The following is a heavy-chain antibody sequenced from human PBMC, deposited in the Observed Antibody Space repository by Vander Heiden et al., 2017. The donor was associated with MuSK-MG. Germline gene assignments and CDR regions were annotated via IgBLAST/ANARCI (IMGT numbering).Heavy chain of an antibody. CDR2: ISGSGGGT. J-gene: IGHJ4*02. CDR3: ATGGLQLEFDY. CDR1: GFTFSTYA. D-gene: IGHD6-13*01. Sequence: EVQLLESGGGLVQPGGSLRLSCAGSGFTFSTYAMSWVRQAPGKVLEWVSSISGSGGGTLHADSVKGRFTISRDNSKNTVALQMSSLRAEDTAVYYCATGGLQLEFDYWGQGTLVTVSS. V-gene: IGHV3-23*01.